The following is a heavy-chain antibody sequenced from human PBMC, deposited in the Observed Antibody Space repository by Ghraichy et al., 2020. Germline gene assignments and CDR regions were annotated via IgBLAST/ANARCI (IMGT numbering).Heavy chain of an antibody. CDR1: GFTFSSYN. CDR2: ISYDGSYK. V-gene: IGHV3-30*18. D-gene: IGHD3-22*01. J-gene: IGHJ4*02. CDR3: AKADSSGYHQAY. Sequence: LSLTCAASGFTFSSYNMYWVRQAPGKGLELVAIISYDGSYKDYEDSVKGRFTISRDNSKNTLYLQMNSLRAEDTAVYYCAKADSSGYHQAYWGQGTLVTVSS.